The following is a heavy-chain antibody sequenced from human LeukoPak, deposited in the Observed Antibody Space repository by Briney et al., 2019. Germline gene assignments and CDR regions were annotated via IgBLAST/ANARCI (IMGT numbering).Heavy chain of an antibody. Sequence: SETLSLTCTVSGGSISSSSYYWGWIRQPPGKGLEWIGSIYYGGSTYYNPSLKSRVTISVDTSKNQFSLKLSSVTAADTAVYYCARRLVLWFGELFDYWGQGTLVTVSS. CDR3: ARRLVLWFGELFDY. CDR1: GGSISSSSYY. CDR2: IYYGGST. J-gene: IGHJ4*02. V-gene: IGHV4-39*01. D-gene: IGHD3-10*01.